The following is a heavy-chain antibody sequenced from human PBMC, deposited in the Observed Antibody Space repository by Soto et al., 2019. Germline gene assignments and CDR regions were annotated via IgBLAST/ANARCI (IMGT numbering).Heavy chain of an antibody. CDR2: INPDGSIK. Sequence: GGSLRLSCAASGFTLGTHWMSWLRQAPGQGLEWVANINPDGSIKYYVDSVKGRFTISRDDGKNSLYLQMDSLRTDDSAVYYCVKPDGGKSWGDYWGQGTPVTVPS. D-gene: IGHD2-15*01. J-gene: IGHJ4*02. CDR1: GFTLGTHW. V-gene: IGHV3-7*03. CDR3: VKPDGGKSWGDY.